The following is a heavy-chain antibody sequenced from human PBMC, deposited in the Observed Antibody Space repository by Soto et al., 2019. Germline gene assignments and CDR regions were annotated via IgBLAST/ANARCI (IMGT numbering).Heavy chain of an antibody. Sequence: SETLSLTCTVSGGSVSSYYWNWIRQPPGKGLEWIGYIRYSGNTNYNPSLKSRVTISVDTSKNQFSLKLSSVTAADTAVYYCARSYYDSSDHYYFDYWGQGPLVTVSS. CDR1: GGSVSSYY. J-gene: IGHJ4*02. CDR3: ARSYYDSSDHYYFDY. CDR2: IRYSGNT. V-gene: IGHV4-59*08. D-gene: IGHD3-22*01.